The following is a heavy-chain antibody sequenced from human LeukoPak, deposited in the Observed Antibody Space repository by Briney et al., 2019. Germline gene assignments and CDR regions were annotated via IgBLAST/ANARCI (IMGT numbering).Heavy chain of an antibody. CDR3: AKDRDCSSTRCYGDFDY. CDR1: GFTFSTYA. J-gene: IGHJ4*02. Sequence: GGSLRLSCEATGFTFSTYAMSWVRQAPGKRLEWVSVISGSGDSAFYADSVKGQFTISRDNSKNTLYLQMNSLRVEDTAVYYCAKDRDCSSTRCYGDFDYWGQGTLVTVSS. D-gene: IGHD2-2*01. V-gene: IGHV3-23*01. CDR2: ISGSGDSA.